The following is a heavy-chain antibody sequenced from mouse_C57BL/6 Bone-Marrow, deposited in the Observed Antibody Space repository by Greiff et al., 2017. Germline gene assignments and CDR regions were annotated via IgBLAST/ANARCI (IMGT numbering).Heavy chain of an antibody. Sequence: VQLQQPGAELVKPGASVKMSCKASGYTFTSYWITWVKQRPGQGLEWIGDIYPGSGSTNYNEKFKSKATLTVDTSSSTAYRQLSSLTSEDSAVYYCARERIYYYGSFAYWGQGTLVTVSA. CDR3: ARERIYYYGSFAY. CDR1: GYTFTSYW. J-gene: IGHJ3*01. CDR2: IYPGSGST. V-gene: IGHV1-55*01. D-gene: IGHD1-1*01.